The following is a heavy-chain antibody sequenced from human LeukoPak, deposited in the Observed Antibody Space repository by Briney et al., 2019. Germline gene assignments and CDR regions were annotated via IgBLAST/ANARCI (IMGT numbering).Heavy chain of an antibody. D-gene: IGHD2-21*02. CDR1: GYTFTSYD. Sequence: ASVKVSCKASGYTFTSYDINWVRQATGQGLEWMGWMNPNSGNTGYAQKLQGRVTMTRNTSISTAYMELSSPRSEDTAVYYCARVVGVTNHFDYWGQGTLVTVSS. CDR2: MNPNSGNT. CDR3: ARVVGVTNHFDY. V-gene: IGHV1-8*01. J-gene: IGHJ4*02.